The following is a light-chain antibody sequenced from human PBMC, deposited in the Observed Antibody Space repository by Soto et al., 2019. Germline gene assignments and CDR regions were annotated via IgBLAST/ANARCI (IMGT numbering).Light chain of an antibody. CDR1: SSNIGAGYD. CDR2: GNS. CDR3: QSYDSSLSGSV. J-gene: IGLJ2*01. V-gene: IGLV1-40*01. Sequence: QSVLTQPPSVSGAPGQRVTISCTGSSSNIGAGYDVHWYQQLPGTAPKLLIYGNSNRPSGVPDRFSGSKSGTSASLAITGLQAEDEADYYSQSYDSSLSGSVFGGGIKLTVL.